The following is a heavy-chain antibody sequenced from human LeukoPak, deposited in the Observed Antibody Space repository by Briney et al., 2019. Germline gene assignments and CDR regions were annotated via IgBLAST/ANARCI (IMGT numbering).Heavy chain of an antibody. D-gene: IGHD6-19*01. CDR1: GLTFSSYA. V-gene: IGHV3-30-3*01. CDR2: ISYDGSNK. CDR3: ARDHLAPRSSALDY. J-gene: IGHJ4*02. Sequence: GGSLRLSCAASGLTFSSYAMHWVRQAPGKGLEWVAVISYDGSNKYYADSVKGRFTISRDNSKNTLYLQMNSLRAEDTAVYYCARDHLAPRSSALDYWGQGTLVTVSS.